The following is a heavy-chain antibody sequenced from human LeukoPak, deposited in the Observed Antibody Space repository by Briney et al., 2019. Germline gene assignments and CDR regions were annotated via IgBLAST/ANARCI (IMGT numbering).Heavy chain of an antibody. D-gene: IGHD3-22*01. Sequence: PGGSLRLSCAASGFTFSSYSMNWVRQAPGKGLEWVSYISSSSSTIYYADSVKGRFTISRDNAKNSLYLQMNSLRAEDTAVYYCARDSNYYDSSGDYWGQGTLVTVSS. CDR3: ARDSNYYDSSGDY. CDR2: ISSSSSTI. J-gene: IGHJ4*02. CDR1: GFTFSSYS. V-gene: IGHV3-48*01.